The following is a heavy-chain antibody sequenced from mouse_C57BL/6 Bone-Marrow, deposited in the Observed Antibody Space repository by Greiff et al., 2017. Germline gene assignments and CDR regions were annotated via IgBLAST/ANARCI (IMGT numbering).Heavy chain of an antibody. V-gene: IGHV1-69*01. CDR1: GYTFTSYW. CDR2: IDPSDSYT. J-gene: IGHJ2*01. D-gene: IGHD1-1*01. CDR3: AREEITTVVSYYFDY. Sequence: VQLQQPGAELVMPGASVKLSCKASGYTFTSYWMHWVKQRPGQGLEWIGEIDPSDSYTNYNHKFKGKSTLTVDKSSSTAYMQLSSLTSEDSAVYYCAREEITTVVSYYFDYWGQGTTLTVSS.